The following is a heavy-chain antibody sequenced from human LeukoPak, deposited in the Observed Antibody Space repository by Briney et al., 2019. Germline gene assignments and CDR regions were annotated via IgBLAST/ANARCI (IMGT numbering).Heavy chain of an antibody. V-gene: IGHV1-8*03. J-gene: IGHJ4*02. CDR1: GYTFTSYD. Sequence: GASVKVSCKASGYTFTSYDINWVRQATGQGLEWMGWMNPNSGNTGYAQKFQGRVTITRNTSISTAYMELSSLRSEDTAVYYCARLSGYDWESFYDYWGQGTLVTVSS. D-gene: IGHD5-12*01. CDR3: ARLSGYDWESFYDY. CDR2: MNPNSGNT.